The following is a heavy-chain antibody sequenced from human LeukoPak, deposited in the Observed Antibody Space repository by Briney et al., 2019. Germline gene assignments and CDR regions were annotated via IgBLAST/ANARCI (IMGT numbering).Heavy chain of an antibody. D-gene: IGHD7-27*01. CDR1: GYTFTSHG. CDR3: ARDPGGTWGFDY. V-gene: IGHV1-18*01. J-gene: IGHJ4*02. Sequence: ASVKVSCKASGYTFTSHGLSWARQAPGQGLEWMGWISIYSGNTNYAQKFQDRISMTTDTSTSTAYMELRSLKSDDTTVYYCARDPGGTWGFDYWGQGALVTVSS. CDR2: ISIYSGNT.